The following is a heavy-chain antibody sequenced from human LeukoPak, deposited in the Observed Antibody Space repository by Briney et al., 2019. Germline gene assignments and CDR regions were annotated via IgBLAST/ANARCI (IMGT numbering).Heavy chain of an antibody. D-gene: IGHD3-22*01. Sequence: ASVKVSCKASGYTFTSYGISWVRQAPGQGLEWMGWISAYNGNTNYAQKLQGRVTMTTDTSTSTAYMELRSLRSDDTAVYYCARVSTPHPIVVVIIPDYWGQGTLVTVSS. CDR3: ARVSTPHPIVVVIIPDY. CDR1: GYTFTSYG. J-gene: IGHJ4*02. CDR2: ISAYNGNT. V-gene: IGHV1-18*01.